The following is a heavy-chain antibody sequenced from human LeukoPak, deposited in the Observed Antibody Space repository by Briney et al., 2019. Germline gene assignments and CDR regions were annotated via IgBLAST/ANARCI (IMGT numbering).Heavy chain of an antibody. CDR1: GGSLSGYY. CDR3: ASRIVGSFSHYYYMDV. Sequence: PSETLSLTCAVYGGSLSGYYWSWIRQPPGKGLEWIGEINHSGSTNYNPTLKSRVTISVDTSKNQFSLKLSSVTAADTAVYYCASRIVGSFSHYYYMDVWGKGTTVTISS. J-gene: IGHJ6*03. CDR2: INHSGST. D-gene: IGHD1-26*01. V-gene: IGHV4-34*01.